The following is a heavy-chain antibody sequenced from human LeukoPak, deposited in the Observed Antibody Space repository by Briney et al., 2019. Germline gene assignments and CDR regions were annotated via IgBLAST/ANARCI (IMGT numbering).Heavy chain of an antibody. D-gene: IGHD3-10*01. CDR3: ARDQDGSGSYSY. J-gene: IGHJ4*02. V-gene: IGHV3-30-3*01. CDR2: ISYDGSNK. Sequence: TGGSLRLSCAASGFTFSSYAMHWVRQAPGKGLEWVAVISYDGSNKYYADSVKGRFTISRDNSKNTLYLQMNSLRAEDTAVYHCARDQDGSGSYSYWGQGTLVTVSS. CDR1: GFTFSSYA.